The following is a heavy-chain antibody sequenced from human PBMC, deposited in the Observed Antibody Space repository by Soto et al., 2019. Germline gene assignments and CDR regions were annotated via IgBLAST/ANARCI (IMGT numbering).Heavy chain of an antibody. CDR3: ARHREGHFDWLMGHAFDI. J-gene: IGHJ3*02. D-gene: IGHD3-9*01. CDR2: IYYSGST. CDR1: GGSISSSSYY. Sequence: SETLSLTCTVSGGSISSSSYYWGWIRQPPGKGLEWIGSIYYSGSTYYNPSLKSRVTISVDTSKNQFSLKLSSVTAADTAVYYCARHREGHFDWLMGHAFDIWGQGTMVTVSS. V-gene: IGHV4-39*01.